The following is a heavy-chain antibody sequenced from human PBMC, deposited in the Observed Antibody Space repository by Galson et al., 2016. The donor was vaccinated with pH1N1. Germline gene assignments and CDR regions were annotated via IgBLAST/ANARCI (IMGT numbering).Heavy chain of an antibody. Sequence: TLSLTCTVSGGSISSGSYYWSWIRQPAGKGLEWIGYIYTSGSTNYNPPLKSRVIISVDTSKNQFSLKLSSVTAADTAVYYCARVVTWELGYYFDYWGQGTLVTVSS. D-gene: IGHD1-26*01. J-gene: IGHJ4*02. CDR2: IYTSGST. V-gene: IGHV4-61*09. CDR1: GGSISSGSYY. CDR3: ARVVTWELGYYFDY.